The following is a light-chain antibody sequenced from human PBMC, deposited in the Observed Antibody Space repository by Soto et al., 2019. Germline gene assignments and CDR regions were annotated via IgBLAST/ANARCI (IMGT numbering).Light chain of an antibody. J-gene: IGKJ1*01. CDR1: QGISSW. V-gene: IGKV1-5*03. CDR3: QHYNSYSEA. Sequence: DVQMTQTPSSVSASVGDRVTITCRASQGISSWLAWYQQKPGKAPKLLIYKASTLKSGVPSRFSGSGSGTEFTLTISSLQPDDFATYYCQHYNSYSEAFGQGTK. CDR2: KAS.